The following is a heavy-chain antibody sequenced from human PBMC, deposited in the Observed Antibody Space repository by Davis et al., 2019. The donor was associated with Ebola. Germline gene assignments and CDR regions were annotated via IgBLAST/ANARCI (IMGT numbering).Heavy chain of an antibody. D-gene: IGHD6-13*01. J-gene: IGHJ5*02. CDR2: INPNSGGT. CDR3: ARGQQLINAWFDP. V-gene: IGHV1-2*02. Sequence: ASVNVSCKASGYTFTGYYMHWVRQAPGQGLEWMGWINPNSGGTNYAQKFQGRVTMTRDTSISTAYMELSRLRSDDTAVYYCARGQQLINAWFDPWGQGTLVTVSS. CDR1: GYTFTGYY.